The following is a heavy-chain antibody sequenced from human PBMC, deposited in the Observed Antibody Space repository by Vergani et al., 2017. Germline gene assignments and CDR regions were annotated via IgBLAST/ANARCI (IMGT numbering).Heavy chain of an antibody. CDR1: GFTFSTYA. Sequence: QVQLVESGGGVVQPGRSLRLSCTSSGFTFSTYAMHWVRQAPGTGLEWVAIIYYDGSKKYYADSVKGRFTISRDNSRNTLDLLMSSLRAEDTAIYYCVREGSYCGSTTCRNPSYVYYYHMDVWGEGTMVTVSS. CDR3: VREGSYCGSTTCRNPSYVYYYHMDV. J-gene: IGHJ6*03. V-gene: IGHV3-33*01. D-gene: IGHD2-21*01. CDR2: IYYDGSKK.